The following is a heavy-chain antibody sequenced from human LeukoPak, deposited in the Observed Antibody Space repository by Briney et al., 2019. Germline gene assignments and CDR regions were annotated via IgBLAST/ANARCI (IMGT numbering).Heavy chain of an antibody. CDR2: FYYTGRN. CDR3: ARIGLPLGGDKYNWFDP. V-gene: IGHV4-39*01. D-gene: IGHD3-16*01. CDR1: SASFPSGSNS. J-gene: IGHJ5*02. Sequence: PSEPLSLPSTASSASFPSGSNSWGWLGPPTGQGLESCGSFYYTGRNYYNPSVQSRVTIFVDTSKNQFSLRLTSVTAADTAVYYCARIGLPLGGDKYNWFDPWGQGALVTVSS.